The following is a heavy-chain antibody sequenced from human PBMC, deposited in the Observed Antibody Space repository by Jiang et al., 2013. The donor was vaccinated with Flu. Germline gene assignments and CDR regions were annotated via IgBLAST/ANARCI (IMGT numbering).Heavy chain of an antibody. V-gene: IGHV1-69*10. CDR1: FSSYA. CDR2: IIPILGIA. J-gene: IGHJ4*02. CDR3: ARVSGDDSSGYRDLGY. D-gene: IGHD3-22*01. Sequence: FSSYAISWVRQAPGQGLEWMGGIIPILGIANYAQKFQGRVTITADKSTSTAYMELSSLRSEDTAVYYCARVSGDDSSGYRDLGYWGQGTLVTVSS.